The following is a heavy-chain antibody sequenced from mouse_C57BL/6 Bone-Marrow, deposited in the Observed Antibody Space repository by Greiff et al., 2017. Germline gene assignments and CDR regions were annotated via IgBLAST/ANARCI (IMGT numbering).Heavy chain of an antibody. CDR1: GYTFTSYW. CDR3: ARRYVDFDY. D-gene: IGHD1-1*01. V-gene: IGHV1-59*01. Sequence: QVQLQQPGAELVRPGTSVKLSCKASGYTFTSYWMHWVKQRPGQGLEWIGVIDPSDSYTNYNQKFKGKATLTVDTSSSTAYMQLSSLTSEDSAVYYCARRYVDFDYWGQGTTLTGSS. CDR2: IDPSDSYT. J-gene: IGHJ2*01.